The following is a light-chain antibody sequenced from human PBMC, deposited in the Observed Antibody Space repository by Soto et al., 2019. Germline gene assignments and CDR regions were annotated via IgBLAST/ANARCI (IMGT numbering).Light chain of an antibody. CDR2: AAS. J-gene: IGKJ3*01. Sequence: DIQMTQSPSSLSASVGDRVTITCRASQSISSYLNWYQQKPGKAPKLLIYAASSLQSGVPSRFSGSVSGTDFTLTISSLQPEDFATYYCQQSYSTPLFTFGPGTKVDI. CDR3: QQSYSTPLFT. V-gene: IGKV1-39*01. CDR1: QSISSY.